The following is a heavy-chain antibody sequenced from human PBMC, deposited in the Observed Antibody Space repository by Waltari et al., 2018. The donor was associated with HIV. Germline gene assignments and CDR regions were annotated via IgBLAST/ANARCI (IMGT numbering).Heavy chain of an antibody. CDR3: ARDSSGSHAFDI. D-gene: IGHD1-26*01. J-gene: IGHJ3*02. CDR1: GFTFSSYA. CDR2: ISYDGSNK. V-gene: IGHV3-30*04. Sequence: QMQLVESGGGVVQPGRSLRLSCAASGFTFSSYAMHWVRQAPGKGLEWVAVISYDGSNKYYADSVKGRFTISRDNSKNTLYLQMNSLRAEDTAVYYCARDSSGSHAFDIWGQGTMVTVSS.